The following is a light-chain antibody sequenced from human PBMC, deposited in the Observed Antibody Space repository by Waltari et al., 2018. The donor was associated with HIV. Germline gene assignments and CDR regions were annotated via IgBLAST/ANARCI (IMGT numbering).Light chain of an antibody. J-gene: IGKJ1*01. CDR3: MQSTHWPGT. V-gene: IGKV2-30*01. CDR2: MVS. Sequence: DVVMTQSPLSLPVTLGQPASISCRSSQSLVSSDGNTYLNWFQQRPGQSPKRLINMVSYRDSGVPDRFIGSGSGTDFTLRITRVEADDVGVYYCMQSTHWPGTFGQGTKVEIK. CDR1: QSLVSSDGNTY.